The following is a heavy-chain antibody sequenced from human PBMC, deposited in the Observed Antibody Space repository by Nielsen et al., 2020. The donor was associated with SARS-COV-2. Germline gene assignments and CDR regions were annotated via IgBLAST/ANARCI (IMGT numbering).Heavy chain of an antibody. Sequence: GGSLRLSCAASGFTFANYGIHWVRQVAGRGLEWVAIVYRDGSDTFYVDSVKGRFTISRNNSKNTVYLQMNSLRAEDSAVYHCAKDVWSGAHQIGPGYWGQGTLVTVSS. CDR1: GFTFANYG. V-gene: IGHV3-30*18. CDR3: AKDVWSGAHQIGPGY. CDR2: VYRDGSDT. D-gene: IGHD3-3*01. J-gene: IGHJ4*02.